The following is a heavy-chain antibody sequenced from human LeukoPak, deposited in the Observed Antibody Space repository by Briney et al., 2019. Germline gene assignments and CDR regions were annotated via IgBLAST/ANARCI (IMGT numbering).Heavy chain of an antibody. D-gene: IGHD2-15*01. CDR2: INPSGGST. V-gene: IGHV1-46*01. CDR3: ARDFPCCSGGSCHDAFDI. Sequence: ASVKVSCKASGYTFTSYYMHWVRQAPGQGLEWMGIINPSGGSTSYAQKFQGRVTMTRDTSTSTVYMELSSLRSEDTAVYYCARDFPCCSGGSCHDAFDIWGQGTMVTVSS. CDR1: GYTFTSYY. J-gene: IGHJ3*02.